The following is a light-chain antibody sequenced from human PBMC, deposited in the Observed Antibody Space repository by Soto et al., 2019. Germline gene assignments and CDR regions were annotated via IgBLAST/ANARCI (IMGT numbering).Light chain of an antibody. Sequence: QSVLTQPRSVSGSPGQSVTISCTGTSSDVGGYNYVSWYQQHPGKAPKLMIYDVSKRPSGVPDRFSGSKSGNTASLTIFGFQAEDEADYSCFSYAGSYTLYVFGTGTKVTVL. V-gene: IGLV2-11*01. J-gene: IGLJ1*01. CDR3: FSYAGSYTLYV. CDR1: SSDVGGYNY. CDR2: DVS.